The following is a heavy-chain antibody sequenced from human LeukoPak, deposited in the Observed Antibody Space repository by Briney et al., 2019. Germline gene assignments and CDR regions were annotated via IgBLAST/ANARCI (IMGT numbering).Heavy chain of an antibody. CDR3: AKGGKWDVTLFDY. CDR1: GFIFTTYT. J-gene: IGHJ4*02. Sequence: GGSLRLSCSASGFIFTTYTMYWVRQAPGKGLEFVSVVNGNGDTTYYTDSVKGRFTISRDNSKNTLYLQMSSLRAEDTAVYYCAKGGKWDVTLFDYWGQGTLVTVSS. D-gene: IGHD1-26*01. CDR2: VNGNGDTT. V-gene: IGHV3-64D*06.